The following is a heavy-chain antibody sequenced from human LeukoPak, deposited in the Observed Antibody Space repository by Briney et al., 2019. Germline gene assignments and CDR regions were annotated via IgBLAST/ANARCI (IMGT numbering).Heavy chain of an antibody. CDR3: ARDKREGGDGGMDV. CDR2: ITGDVGTT. Sequence: GGSLRLSCAASGFTFDDSAMHWVRQTPEKGLEWVSLITGDVGTTYYADSVKGRFTIPRDNGKNSLYLHMNSLRSEDTAFYYCARDKREGGDGGMDVWGQGTTVTVSS. D-gene: IGHD4-17*01. V-gene: IGHV3-43*02. J-gene: IGHJ6*02. CDR1: GFTFDDSA.